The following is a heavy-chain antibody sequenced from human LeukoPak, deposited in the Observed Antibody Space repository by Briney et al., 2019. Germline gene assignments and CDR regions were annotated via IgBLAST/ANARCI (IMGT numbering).Heavy chain of an antibody. CDR1: GFTFSSYW. Sequence: TGGSLRLSCAASGFTFSSYWMNWVRQAPGKGLEWVANIKQDGSEKYYVDSVKGRFTISRDNAKNSLYLQMSSLRVEDTAVYFCARDPGGEYGSSWHSNYYYYFMDVWGKGTTVTVSS. CDR2: IKQDGSEK. CDR3: ARDPGGEYGSSWHSNYYYYFMDV. D-gene: IGHD6-13*01. V-gene: IGHV3-7*01. J-gene: IGHJ6*03.